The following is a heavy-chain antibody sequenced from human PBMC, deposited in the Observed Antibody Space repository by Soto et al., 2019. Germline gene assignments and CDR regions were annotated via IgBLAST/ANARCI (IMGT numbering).Heavy chain of an antibody. D-gene: IGHD1-7*01. CDR2: ITVNGIT. V-gene: IGHV4-4*07. Sequence: QVQQLESGPGLVKPWDTLSLTCTVSGAYVSDFSWSWIRQPAGKGLEWIGRITVNGITQYTPSFRSRVTMSMDTSRNQFSLNRQSATDADTALYYCARESGENWTYAAHWGQGTLVTVSS. CDR1: GAYVSDFS. CDR3: ARESGENWTYAAH. J-gene: IGHJ1*01.